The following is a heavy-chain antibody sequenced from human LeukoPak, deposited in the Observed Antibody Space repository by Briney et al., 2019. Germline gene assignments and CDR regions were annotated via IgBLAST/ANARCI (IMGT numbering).Heavy chain of an antibody. J-gene: IGHJ4*02. CDR3: AKLRGWGTHLDN. V-gene: IGHV3-66*02. Sequence: GGSLRLSCAASGFIVSNTYMTWVRQAPGKGLEWVSIIFGGGSTYYADSVKGRFTISRDNSNNTLYLQMSSLRVDDTAVYYCAKLRGWGTHLDNWGQGTLVTVSS. CDR2: IFGGGST. CDR1: GFIVSNTY. D-gene: IGHD3-16*01.